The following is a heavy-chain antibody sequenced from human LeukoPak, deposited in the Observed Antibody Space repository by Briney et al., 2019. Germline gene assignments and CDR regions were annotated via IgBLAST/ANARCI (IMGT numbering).Heavy chain of an antibody. D-gene: IGHD6-19*01. V-gene: IGHV3-7*01. Sequence: GGSLRLSCAASGFTFSSYWMSWVRQAPGKGLEWVANIKQDGSEKYYVDSVKGRFTISRDNAKNSLYLQMNSLRAEDTAVYYCARDSSGWVAEYFQHWGQGTLVTVSS. J-gene: IGHJ1*01. CDR2: IKQDGSEK. CDR3: ARDSSGWVAEYFQH. CDR1: GFTFSSYW.